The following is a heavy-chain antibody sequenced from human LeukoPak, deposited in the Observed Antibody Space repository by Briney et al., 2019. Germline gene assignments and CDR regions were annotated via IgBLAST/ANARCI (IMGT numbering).Heavy chain of an antibody. J-gene: IGHJ4*02. CDR3: AKEGYCSSTSCSPGSRPATYYFDH. CDR1: GFTFSTYN. D-gene: IGHD2-2*01. V-gene: IGHV3-21*05. CDR2: ISSSGSHI. Sequence: GGSLRLSCTASGFTFSTYNMNWVRQAPGKGLEWVSFISSSGSHINYADSVKGRFTISRDNAKNSLYLQMNSLRAEDTAVYYCAKEGYCSSTSCSPGSRPATYYFDHWGQGTLVTVSS.